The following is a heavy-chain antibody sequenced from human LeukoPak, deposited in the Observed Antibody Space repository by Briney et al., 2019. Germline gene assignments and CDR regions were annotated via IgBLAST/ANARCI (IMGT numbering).Heavy chain of an antibody. Sequence: PGGSLRLSCAASGFTFDDYAMHWVRQAPGKGLEWVSGISWNSGSIGYADSVKGRFTISRDNAKNSLYLQMNSLRAEDTALYYCAKDLGGPNYYYGMDVWGQGTTVTVSS. CDR1: GFTFDDYA. CDR2: ISWNSGSI. V-gene: IGHV3-9*01. CDR3: AKDLGGPNYYYGMDV. J-gene: IGHJ6*02.